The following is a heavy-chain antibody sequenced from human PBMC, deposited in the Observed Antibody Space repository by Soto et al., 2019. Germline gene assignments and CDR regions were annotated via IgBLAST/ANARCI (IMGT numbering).Heavy chain of an antibody. Sequence: PSETLSLTCTVSGGSISSSSYYWGWIRQPPGKGLEWIGSIYYSGSTYYNPSLKSRVTISVDTSKNQFSLKLSSVTAADTAVYYCARHRQDDFWSGYINWFDPWGQGTLVTVSS. CDR1: GGSISSSSYY. J-gene: IGHJ5*02. V-gene: IGHV4-39*01. CDR2: IYYSGST. CDR3: ARHRQDDFWSGYINWFDP. D-gene: IGHD3-3*01.